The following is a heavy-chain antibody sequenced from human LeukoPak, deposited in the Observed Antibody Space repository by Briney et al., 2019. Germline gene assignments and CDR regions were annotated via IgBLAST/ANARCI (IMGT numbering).Heavy chain of an antibody. V-gene: IGHV4-38-2*02. CDR1: GYSISSGYY. CDR2: IHHSGST. CDR3: ARIDIVVVVAAKRNYYFDY. D-gene: IGHD2-15*01. Sequence: ETLSLTCTVSGYSISSGYYWGWIRQPPGKGLEWIGSIHHSGSTYYNPSLKSRVTISVDTSKNQFSLKLSSVTAADTAVYYCARIDIVVVVAAKRNYYFDYWGQGTLVTVSS. J-gene: IGHJ4*02.